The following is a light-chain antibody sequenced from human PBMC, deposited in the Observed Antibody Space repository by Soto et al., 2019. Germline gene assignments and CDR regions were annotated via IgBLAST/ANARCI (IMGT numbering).Light chain of an antibody. CDR1: QSISSS. J-gene: IGKJ4*01. CDR2: AAS. CDR3: QQSYSTPRT. V-gene: IGKV1-39*01. Sequence: DIQMTQSPSSLSASVGDRVTITCRASQSISSSLNWYQQKPGKAPKRLIYAASSLQSGVPSRFSGSGSGTDFTLTISSLQPEDFATYYCQQSYSTPRTFGGGTKVEIK.